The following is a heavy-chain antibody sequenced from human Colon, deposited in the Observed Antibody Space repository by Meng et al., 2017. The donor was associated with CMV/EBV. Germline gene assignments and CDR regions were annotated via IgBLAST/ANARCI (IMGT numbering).Heavy chain of an antibody. Sequence: ASVKVSCKASGYTFTTYGINWLRQAPGQELEWVGWISPYNGDTIYAQKFQDRVTMTTDKSTSTVYMELRSLRFDDTAIYYCARRQQPDIIFQNYGLDVWGQGTTVTVSS. CDR2: ISPYNGDT. CDR1: GYTFTTYG. D-gene: IGHD6-13*01. J-gene: IGHJ6*02. CDR3: ARRQQPDIIFQNYGLDV. V-gene: IGHV1-18*01.